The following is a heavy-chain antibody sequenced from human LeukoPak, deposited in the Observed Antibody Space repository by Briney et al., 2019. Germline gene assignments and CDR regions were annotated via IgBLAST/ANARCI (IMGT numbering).Heavy chain of an antibody. J-gene: IGHJ4*02. V-gene: IGHV1-24*01. D-gene: IGHD5-12*01. CDR2: FDPEDGET. Sequence: ASVKVSCKVSGYTLTELSMHWVRQAPGKGREWMGGFDPEDGETIYAQKFQGRVTMTEDTATDTAYMELSSLRSEDTAVYYCATGIGGSMVYFDYWGQGTLVTVSS. CDR1: GYTLTELS. CDR3: ATGIGGSMVYFDY.